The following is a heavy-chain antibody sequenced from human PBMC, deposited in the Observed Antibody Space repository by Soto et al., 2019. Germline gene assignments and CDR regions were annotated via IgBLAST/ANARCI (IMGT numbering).Heavy chain of an antibody. J-gene: IGHJ3*02. V-gene: IGHV3-74*01. D-gene: IGHD2-2*01. CDR3: AAIVVVPAGHDAFDI. CDR2: INSDGSST. CDR1: GFTFSSYW. Sequence: GGSLRLSCAASGFTFSSYWMHWVRQAPGKGLVWVSRINSDGSSTSYADSVKGRFTISRDNAKNTLYLQMNSLRAEDTAVYYCAAIVVVPAGHDAFDIWGQGTMVTVSS.